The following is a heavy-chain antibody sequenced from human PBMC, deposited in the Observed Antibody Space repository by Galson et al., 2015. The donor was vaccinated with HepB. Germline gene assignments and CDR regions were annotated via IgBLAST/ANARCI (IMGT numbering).Heavy chain of an antibody. CDR2: ISGSGGST. CDR1: GFTFSSYA. Sequence: SLRLSCAASGFTFSSYAMSWVRQAPGKGLEWVSAISGSGGSTYYADSVKGRFTISRDNSKNTLYLQMNSLRAEDTAVYYCAKDYGACSSTSCYRLGGYYYMDVWGKGTAVTVSS. V-gene: IGHV3-23*01. CDR3: AKDYGACSSTSCYRLGGYYYMDV. D-gene: IGHD2-2*01. J-gene: IGHJ6*03.